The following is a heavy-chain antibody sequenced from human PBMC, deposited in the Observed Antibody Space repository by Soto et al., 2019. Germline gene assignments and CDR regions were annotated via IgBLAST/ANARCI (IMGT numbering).Heavy chain of an antibody. V-gene: IGHV1-69*06. D-gene: IGHD3-22*01. J-gene: IGHJ4*02. CDR2: IIPIFGTA. CDR1: GGTFSSYA. CDR3: ATHDSSGYRTGAYFDY. Sequence: VASVKVSCKASGGTFSSYAISWVRQAPGQGLEWMGGIIPIFGTANYAQKFQGRVTITADKSTSTAYMELSSLRSEDTAVYYCATHDSSGYRTGAYFDYWGQGTLVTVSS.